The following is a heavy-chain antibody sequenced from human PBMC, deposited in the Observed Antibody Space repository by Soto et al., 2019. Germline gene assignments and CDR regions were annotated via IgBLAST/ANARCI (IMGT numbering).Heavy chain of an antibody. D-gene: IGHD3-10*01. V-gene: IGHV3-74*01. Sequence: EVQLVESGGGLVQPGESLRLSCAASGFTFDYYWMHWVRQAPGKGLVWVSRVHSDGTTTTYADSVKGRFTISRDNARDTVSLQMSSLRAEDTAIYYCARGDRGGFDLWGHGTVVTVSS. CDR3: ARGDRGGFDL. J-gene: IGHJ3*01. CDR2: VHSDGTTT. CDR1: GFTFDYYW.